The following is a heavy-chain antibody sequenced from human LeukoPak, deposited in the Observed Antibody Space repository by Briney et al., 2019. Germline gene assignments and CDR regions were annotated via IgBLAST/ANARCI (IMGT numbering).Heavy chain of an antibody. CDR2: INHSGST. CDR1: GGSFSGYY. CDR3: ARRRGSSGYHWFYYYGMDV. D-gene: IGHD3-22*01. Sequence: ASETLSLTCAVYGGSFSGYYWSWIRQPPGKGLEWIGEINHSGSTNYNPSLKSRVTISVDTSKNQFSLKLSSVTAADTAVYYCARRRGSSGYHWFYYYGMDVWGQGTTVTVSS. V-gene: IGHV4-34*01. J-gene: IGHJ6*02.